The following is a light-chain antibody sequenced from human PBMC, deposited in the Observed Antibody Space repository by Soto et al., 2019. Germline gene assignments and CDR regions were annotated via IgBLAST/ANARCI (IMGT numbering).Light chain of an antibody. CDR2: WAS. V-gene: IGKV4-1*01. Sequence: DIVMTQSPDSLAVSLGQRATINCKSSQSLLYSSNNKNYLAWYQHKPGQPPRLLIYWASTRESGVPDRFSGSGSGTDFSLTISSLQAEDVAVYYCQQDYTTLITFGQGTRLEIK. J-gene: IGKJ5*01. CDR3: QQDYTTLIT. CDR1: QSLLYSSNNKNY.